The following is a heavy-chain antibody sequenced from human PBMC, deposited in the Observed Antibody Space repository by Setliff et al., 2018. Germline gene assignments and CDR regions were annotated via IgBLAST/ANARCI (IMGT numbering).Heavy chain of an antibody. CDR2: ISAYNGYI. CDR1: GYTFSNYG. Sequence: ASVKVSCKASGYTFSNYGISWVRQAPGQGLEWMGWISAYNGYIIYAQKLQGRVTMTTDTSTSTAYMEVRSLRSDDTAVYYCARDFLGQWGGKGGLDYWGQGTLVTVSS. CDR3: ARDFLGQWGGKGGLDY. D-gene: IGHD6-19*01. V-gene: IGHV1-18*01. J-gene: IGHJ4*02.